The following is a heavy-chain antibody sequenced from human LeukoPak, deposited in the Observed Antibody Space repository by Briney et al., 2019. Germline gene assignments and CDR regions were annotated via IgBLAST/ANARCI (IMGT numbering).Heavy chain of an antibody. Sequence: ASVKVSCKASGGTFSSYAISWVRQAPGQGLEWMGWINPNSGGTNYAQKFQGRVTMTRDTSISTAYMELSRLRSDDTAVYYCARVHRLSSGYYYHNWFDPWGQGTLVTVSS. CDR1: GGTFSSYA. V-gene: IGHV1-2*02. J-gene: IGHJ5*02. CDR2: INPNSGGT. D-gene: IGHD3-22*01. CDR3: ARVHRLSSGYYYHNWFDP.